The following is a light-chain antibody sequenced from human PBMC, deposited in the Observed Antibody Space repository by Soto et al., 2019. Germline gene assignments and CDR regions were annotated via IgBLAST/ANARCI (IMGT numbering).Light chain of an antibody. Sequence: DIQMTQSPSSLYASVGDRVIITCRASQSISNYLNWYQQKPGKAPKLLIYSASTLQGGVPSRFSGGGSGTHFPLTISSLQPEDFATHFCQQSYKKRTFGQGTKVEIK. CDR3: QQSYKKRT. V-gene: IGKV1-39*01. J-gene: IGKJ1*01. CDR2: SAS. CDR1: QSISNY.